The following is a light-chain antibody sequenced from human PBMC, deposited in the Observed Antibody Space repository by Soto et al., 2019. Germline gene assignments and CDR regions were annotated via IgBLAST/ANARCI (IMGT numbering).Light chain of an antibody. J-gene: IGLJ3*02. CDR2: DVT. V-gene: IGLV2-14*03. CDR1: SSDVGGYDH. CDR3: SSYTNKDTLL. Sequence: QSVLTQPASVSGSPGQSITISCTGTSSDVGGYDHVSWYQQHPGKAPKLIIYDVTFRPSGISPRFSGSKSDNTASLAVSWLQPEDEADYYCSSYTNKDTLLFGGGTKVTVL.